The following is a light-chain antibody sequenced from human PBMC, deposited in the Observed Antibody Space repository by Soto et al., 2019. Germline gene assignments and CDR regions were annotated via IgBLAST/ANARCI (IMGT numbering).Light chain of an antibody. CDR2: EVS. CDR3: SSYTSSRTLV. V-gene: IGLV2-14*01. J-gene: IGLJ2*01. CDR1: SSDVGGYNY. Sequence: QSARTQPASMSGSPGQSITISCTGTSSDVGGYNYVSWYQQHPGKAPKLMIYEVSNRPSGVSNRFSGSKSGNTASLTISGLQAEDEADYYCSSYTSSRTLVFGGGTKLTVL.